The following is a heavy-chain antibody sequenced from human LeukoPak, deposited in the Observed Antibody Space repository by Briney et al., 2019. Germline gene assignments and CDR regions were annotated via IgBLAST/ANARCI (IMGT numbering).Heavy chain of an antibody. Sequence: GGSLRLSCATSGFSFSDFGMHWVRQAPGKGLEWVAVISYDGSNKYYADSVKGLFTISRDNSKNTMYLQMNSLGVEDTAVYYCAKGITSNDAFDIWGQGTMVTVS. V-gene: IGHV3-30*18. CDR2: ISYDGSNK. CDR1: GFSFSDFG. CDR3: AKGITSNDAFDI. J-gene: IGHJ3*02. D-gene: IGHD3-10*01.